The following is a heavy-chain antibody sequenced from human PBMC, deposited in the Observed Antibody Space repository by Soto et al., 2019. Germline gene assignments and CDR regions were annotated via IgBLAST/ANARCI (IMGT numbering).Heavy chain of an antibody. CDR2: IFYPGST. V-gene: IGHV4-39*01. Sequence: SETLSLTCTVSGGSISTSNYYWGWIRQPPGKGLEWIGNIFYPGSTYYNPSLKSRVTISVDTSKSQFSLKLISVTAADTAVYYCARQGVGFLDYWGQRTLVTVSS. CDR3: ARQGVGFLDY. CDR1: GGSISTSNYY. J-gene: IGHJ4*02. D-gene: IGHD3-10*01.